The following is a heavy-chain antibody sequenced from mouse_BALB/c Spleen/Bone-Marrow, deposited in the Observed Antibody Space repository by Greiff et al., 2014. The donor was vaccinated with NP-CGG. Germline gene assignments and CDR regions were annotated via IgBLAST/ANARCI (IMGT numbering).Heavy chain of an antibody. D-gene: IGHD2-3*01. J-gene: IGHJ2*01. CDR2: ISYSGST. V-gene: IGHV3-8*02. CDR3: ATYDGYCFDY. Sequence: EVKVVESGPSLVKPSQTLSLTCSVTGDSITSGYWNWIRKFPGNKLEYMGYISYSGSTYYNPSLKSRISITRDTSKNQYYLQLXXXTTEDTATYYCATYDGYCFDYWGQGTTLTVSS. CDR1: GDSITSGY.